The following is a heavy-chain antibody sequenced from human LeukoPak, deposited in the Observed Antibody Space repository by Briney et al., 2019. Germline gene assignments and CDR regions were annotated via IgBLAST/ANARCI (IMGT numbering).Heavy chain of an antibody. CDR1: GYTFTSYY. CDR2: INPSGGST. V-gene: IGHV1-46*01. Sequence: GASVKVSCKASGYTFTSYYMHWVRQAPGQGLEWMGIINPSGGSTSYAQKFQGRVTMTRDTSTSTVYMELSSPRSEDTAVYYCARDRRSRELRYWGQGTLVTVSS. D-gene: IGHD1-26*01. J-gene: IGHJ4*02. CDR3: ARDRRSRELRY.